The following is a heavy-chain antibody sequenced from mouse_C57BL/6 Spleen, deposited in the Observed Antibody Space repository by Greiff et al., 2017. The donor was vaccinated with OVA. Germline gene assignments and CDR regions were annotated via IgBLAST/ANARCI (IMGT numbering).Heavy chain of an antibody. CDR2: IYPGSGST. CDR1: GYTFTSYW. Sequence: LQQPGSELVRPGASVKLSCKASGYTFTSYWMHWVKQRPGQGLEWIGNIYPGSGSTNYDEKFKSKATLTVDTSSSTAYMQLSSLTSEDSAVYYCTRYRYDESFDYWGQGTTLTVSS. J-gene: IGHJ2*01. CDR3: TRYRYDESFDY. V-gene: IGHV1S22*01. D-gene: IGHD2-14*01.